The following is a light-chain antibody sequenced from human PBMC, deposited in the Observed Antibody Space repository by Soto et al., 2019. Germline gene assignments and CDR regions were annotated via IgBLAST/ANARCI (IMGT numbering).Light chain of an antibody. V-gene: IGLV2-14*01. CDR2: EVS. CDR3: SSYTTSGTLVV. Sequence: QSALTQPASVSGSPGQSITISCTGTSSDVGGYNYVSWYQQHPGKAPKLMIYEVSHRPSGVSNRFSGSKSGNMASLTISGLQAEDEADYYCSSYTTSGTLVVFGGGTKLTVL. CDR1: SSDVGGYNY. J-gene: IGLJ2*01.